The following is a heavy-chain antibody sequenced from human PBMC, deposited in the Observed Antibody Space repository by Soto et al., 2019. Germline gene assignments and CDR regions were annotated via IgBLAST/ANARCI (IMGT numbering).Heavy chain of an antibody. V-gene: IGHV2-5*02. J-gene: IGHJ6*02. CDR1: GFSLSTSGVG. CDR2: IYWDDDK. CDR3: AHSTSTRHYDFWSGPRPDV. Sequence: SGPTLVNPTQTLTLTCTFSGFSLSTSGVGVGWIRQPPGKALEWLALIYWDDDKRYSPSLKSRLTITKDTSKNQVVLTMANMDPVDTATYYCAHSTSTRHYDFWSGPRPDVWGQGTTVTVSS. D-gene: IGHD3-3*01.